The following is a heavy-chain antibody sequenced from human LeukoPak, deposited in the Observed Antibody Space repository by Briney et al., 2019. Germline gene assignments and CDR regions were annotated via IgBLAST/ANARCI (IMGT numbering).Heavy chain of an antibody. V-gene: IGHV4-59*01. CDR2: ICYTGST. D-gene: IGHD6-19*01. Sequence: PWETLSLTCTVSGASISSYYWSWIRQPPGKALEWIGYICYTGSTNYNPSLKSRVTISVDTSKNQLSLKLNSVTAADTAVYYCARVLISAWYFDYWGQGTLVTVSS. CDR1: GASISSYY. CDR3: ARVLISAWYFDY. J-gene: IGHJ4*02.